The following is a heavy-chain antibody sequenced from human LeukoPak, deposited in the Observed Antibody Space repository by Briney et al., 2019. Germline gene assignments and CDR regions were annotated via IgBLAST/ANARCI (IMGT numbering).Heavy chain of an antibody. CDR2: NSRNGDK. V-gene: IGHV3-69-1*01. J-gene: IGHJ4*02. CDR3: ARDHDWGFDY. D-gene: IGHD3-9*01. Sequence: GGSLRLSCVASGFTFSSFIMNWIRQVPGKGLEWVSKNSRNGDKYYADSVKGRFTISRDNAKNSLYLQMTSLSGEDTAVYYCARDHDWGFDYWGQGTLVTVSS. CDR1: GFTFSSFI.